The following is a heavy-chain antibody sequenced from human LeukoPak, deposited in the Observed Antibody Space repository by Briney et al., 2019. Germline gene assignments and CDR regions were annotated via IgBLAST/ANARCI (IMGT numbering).Heavy chain of an antibody. CDR2: IYYSGIT. CDR1: GDSITSNSYY. Sequence: SETLSLTCTVSGDSITSNSYYWPWLRQPPGKGLEWVGSIYYSGITSYNPSLKSRVTISVDTSKNQFSLKLSSVTAADTAVYYCARHSGKWGQGTLVTVSS. D-gene: IGHD1-26*01. CDR3: ARHSGK. J-gene: IGHJ4*02. V-gene: IGHV4-39*01.